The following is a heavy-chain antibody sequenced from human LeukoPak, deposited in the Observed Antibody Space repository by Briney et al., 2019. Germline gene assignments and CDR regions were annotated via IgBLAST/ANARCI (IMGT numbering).Heavy chain of an antibody. V-gene: IGHV1-46*01. CDR2: INPSGGST. D-gene: IGHD3-16*01. Sequence: ASVKVSCKASGYTFISYYMHWVRQAPGQGLEWMGIINPSGGSTSYAQKFQGRVTMTRDMSTSTAYMELSSLRSEDTAVYYCAADLSPLGGGGVDYWGQGTLVTVSS. CDR3: AADLSPLGGGGVDY. J-gene: IGHJ4*02. CDR1: GYTFISYY.